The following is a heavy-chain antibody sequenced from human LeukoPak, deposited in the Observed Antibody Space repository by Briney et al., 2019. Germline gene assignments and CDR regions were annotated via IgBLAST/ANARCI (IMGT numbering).Heavy chain of an antibody. J-gene: IGHJ4*02. Sequence: SQTLSLTCTVSGGSISSGSYYWSWIRQPAGKGLEWIGYIYYSGSTYYNPSLKSRVTISVDTSKNQFSLKLSSVTAADTAVYYCAREETSEYSSSSNYWGQGTLVTVSS. CDR1: GGSISSGSYY. D-gene: IGHD6-6*01. CDR3: AREETSEYSSSSNY. V-gene: IGHV4-30-4*08. CDR2: IYYSGST.